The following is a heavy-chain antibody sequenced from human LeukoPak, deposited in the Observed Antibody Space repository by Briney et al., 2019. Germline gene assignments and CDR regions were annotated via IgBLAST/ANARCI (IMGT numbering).Heavy chain of an antibody. CDR2: ISWNSGSI. J-gene: IGHJ3*02. V-gene: IGHV3-9*01. D-gene: IGHD6-13*01. CDR3: AANPRYSSSWKDAFDI. Sequence: GGSLRLSCAASGFTFYDYAMHWVRQAPGKGLEWVSGISWNSGSIVYADSVKGRFTISRDNAKNSLYLQMNSLRAEDTALYYCAANPRYSSSWKDAFDIWGQGTMVTVSS. CDR1: GFTFYDYA.